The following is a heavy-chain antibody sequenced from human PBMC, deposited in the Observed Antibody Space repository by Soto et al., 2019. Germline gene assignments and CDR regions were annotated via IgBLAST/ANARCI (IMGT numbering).Heavy chain of an antibody. CDR2: IIPIFGTA. CDR3: ARPTLRNTWAYYYMDA. J-gene: IGHJ6*03. V-gene: IGHV1-69*13. D-gene: IGHD2-2*02. Sequence: SVKVSCKASGGTFSSYAISWVRHAPGQGLEWMGGIIPIFGTANYAQKFQGRVTITADESTSTAYMELSSLRSEDTAVYYCARPTLRNTWAYYYMDAWGKETTLTVSS. CDR1: GGTFSSYA.